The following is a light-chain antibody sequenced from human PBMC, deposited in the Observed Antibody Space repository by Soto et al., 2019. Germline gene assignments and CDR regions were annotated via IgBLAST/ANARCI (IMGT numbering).Light chain of an antibody. CDR2: GDN. V-gene: IGLV1-40*01. CDR1: SSNIGANYD. Sequence: QSVLSQPPSVSGAPGQRITISCTGSSSNIGANYDVHWYRQVPGTAPKLLMSGDNNRPSGVADRFSGSKSGTSASLAITRLQAEDEADYYCQSYDSSRNRVFGTGTQLTVL. CDR3: QSYDSSRNRV. J-gene: IGLJ7*01.